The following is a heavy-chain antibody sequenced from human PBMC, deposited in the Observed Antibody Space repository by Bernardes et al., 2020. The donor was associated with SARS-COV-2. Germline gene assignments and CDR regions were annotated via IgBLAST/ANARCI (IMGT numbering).Heavy chain of an antibody. CDR3: AQSLKYYDFWSGYLGGYWFDP. J-gene: IGHJ5*02. CDR2: IYWDDDK. CDR1: GFSLSTSGVG. D-gene: IGHD3-3*01. Sequence: SGPTLVKPTQTLTLTCTFSGFSLSTSGVGVGWIRQPPGKALEWLALIYWDDDKRYSPSLKSRLTITKDTSKNQVVLTMTNMDPVDTATYYCAQSLKYYDFWSGYLGGYWFDPWGQGTLVTVSS. V-gene: IGHV2-5*02.